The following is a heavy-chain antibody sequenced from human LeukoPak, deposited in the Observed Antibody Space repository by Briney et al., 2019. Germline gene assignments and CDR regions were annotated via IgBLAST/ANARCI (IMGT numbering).Heavy chain of an antibody. CDR3: ARLKVDTAYYGMDV. D-gene: IGHD5-18*01. Sequence: SETLSLTCAVYGGSFSGYYWSWIRQPPGKGLEWIGEINHSGSTNYNPSLKSRVTISVDTSKNQFSLKLSSVTAADTAVYYCARLKVDTAYYGMDVWGQGTTVTVSS. J-gene: IGHJ6*02. V-gene: IGHV4-34*01. CDR1: GGSFSGYY. CDR2: INHSGST.